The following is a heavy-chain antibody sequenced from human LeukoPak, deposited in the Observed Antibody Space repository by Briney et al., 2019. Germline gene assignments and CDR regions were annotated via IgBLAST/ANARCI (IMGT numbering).Heavy chain of an antibody. V-gene: IGHV3-74*01. CDR1: GFTFSSYW. CDR3: ASGVLAAMVPDY. D-gene: IGHD5-18*01. CDR2: ISGGGSAT. J-gene: IGHJ4*02. Sequence: PGGSLRLACAASGFTFSSYWMHWVRQAPGKGLVWISRISGGGSATSYADSVKGRFTISRDNAKNTLYLQMNSLRAEDTAVYYSASGVLAAMVPDYWGQGILVTISS.